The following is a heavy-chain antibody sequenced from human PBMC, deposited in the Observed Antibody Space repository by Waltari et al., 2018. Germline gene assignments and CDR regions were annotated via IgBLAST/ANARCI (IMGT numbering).Heavy chain of an antibody. J-gene: IGHJ3*02. CDR1: RFTFSSSW. V-gene: IGHV3-7*01. CDR3: ARGNAFDI. Sequence: EVQLVASGGGLVQPGGSLRLSCAASRFTFSSSWMSWFRQETGKGLEWVANIKQEGSAKYYVDSVKGRFTISRDNVKNSLYLQMNSLRAEDTAVYYCARGNAFDIWGQGTMVTVSS. CDR2: IKQEGSAK.